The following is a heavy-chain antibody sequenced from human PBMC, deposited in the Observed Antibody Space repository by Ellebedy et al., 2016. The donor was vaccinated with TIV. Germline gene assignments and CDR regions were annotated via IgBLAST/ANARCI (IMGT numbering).Heavy chain of an antibody. D-gene: IGHD2-15*01. CDR3: VRGVQCSGGSCYFDH. J-gene: IGHJ4*02. CDR1: GFTFSGFS. CDR2: ISGTSTYI. V-gene: IGHV3-21*01. Sequence: GESLKISCAASGFTFSGFSMNWVRQAPGKGLEWVSSISGTSTYISYADADSLKGRFTISRDNAKNSLYLQVNSLRAEDTAVYYCVRGVQCSGGSCYFDHWGQGTLVTVSS.